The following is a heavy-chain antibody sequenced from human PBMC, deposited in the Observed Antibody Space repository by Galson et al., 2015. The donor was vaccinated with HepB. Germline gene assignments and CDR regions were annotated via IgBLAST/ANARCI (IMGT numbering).Heavy chain of an antibody. CDR3: AELGYCSGGSCYAKTNVDY. CDR1: GFTFSCYG. CDR2: ISYDGSNK. V-gene: IGHV3-30*18. J-gene: IGHJ4*02. Sequence: SLRLSCAASGFTFSCYGMHWVRQAPGKGLEWVAVISYDGSNKYYADSVKGRFTISRDNSKNTLYLQMNSLRAEDTAVSYCAELGYCSGGSCYAKTNVDYWGQGTLVTVSS. D-gene: IGHD2-15*01.